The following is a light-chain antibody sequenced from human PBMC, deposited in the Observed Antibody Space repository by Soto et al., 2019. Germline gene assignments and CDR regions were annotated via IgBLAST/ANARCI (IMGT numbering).Light chain of an antibody. J-gene: IGLJ3*02. Sequence: QLVLTQPPSVSGAPGQRVTVSCTGSSSNFGAGYYVHWYQQLPGTAPKLLIYGNSNRPSGVPDRFSGSKSGTSASLAITGRQAEDEADYYCQSYDSSLSGWVFGGGTKVTVL. CDR3: QSYDSSLSGWV. V-gene: IGLV1-40*01. CDR2: GNS. CDR1: SSNFGAGYY.